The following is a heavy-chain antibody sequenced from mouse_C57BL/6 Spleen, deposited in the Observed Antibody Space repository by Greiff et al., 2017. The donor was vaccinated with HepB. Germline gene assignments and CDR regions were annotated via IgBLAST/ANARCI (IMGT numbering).Heavy chain of an antibody. CDR3: AKKGGYGNYDAMDY. Sequence: VQLVESGPGLVQPSQSLSITCTVSGFSLTSYGVHWVRQSPGKGLEWLGVIWRGGSTDYNAAFMSRLSITKDNSKSQVFFKMNSLQADDTAIYYCAKKGGYGNYDAMDYWGQGTSVTVSS. J-gene: IGHJ4*01. D-gene: IGHD2-1*01. V-gene: IGHV2-5*01. CDR1: GFSLTSYG. CDR2: IWRGGST.